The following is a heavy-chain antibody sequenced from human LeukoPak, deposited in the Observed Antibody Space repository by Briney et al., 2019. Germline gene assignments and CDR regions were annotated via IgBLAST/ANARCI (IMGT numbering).Heavy chain of an antibody. CDR1: GYTFTAYY. CDR3: AKLGASVGYSPIDY. D-gene: IGHD3-16*01. Sequence: GASVKVSCKASGYTFTAYYIHWVRQAPGQGLEWMGWISIYDGNTNYAQRVQDRLTMHTDSSTSTAYMELRSLRSDHAAGYYCAKLGASVGYSPIDYWGQGTRVTVSS. J-gene: IGHJ4*02. V-gene: IGHV1-18*04. CDR2: ISIYDGNT.